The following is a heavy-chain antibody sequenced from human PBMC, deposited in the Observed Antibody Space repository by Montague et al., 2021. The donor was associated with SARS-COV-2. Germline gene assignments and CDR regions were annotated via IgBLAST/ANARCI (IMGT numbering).Heavy chain of an antibody. V-gene: IGHV3-7*01. Sequence: SLRLSCAASGFTFSSYWMSWVRQAPGKGLEWVANIKQDGSEKYYVDSVKGRFTISRDNAKNSLYLQMNSLRAEDTAVYYCARVPNQYDILTGSYRGYYAFDIWGQGTMVTVSS. CDR3: ARVPNQYDILTGSYRGYYAFDI. J-gene: IGHJ3*02. D-gene: IGHD3-9*01. CDR1: GFTFSSYW. CDR2: IKQDGSEK.